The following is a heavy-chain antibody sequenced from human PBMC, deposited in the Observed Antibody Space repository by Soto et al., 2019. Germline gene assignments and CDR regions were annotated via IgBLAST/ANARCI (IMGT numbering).Heavy chain of an antibody. Sequence: SATLPLTCTVSGGSVGSGGYYWNWIRQPPGKGLEWIGYMYYSGSTKYSPSLKSRVTMSVDTSKNHFSLKLISVTTADTAVYFCAREGNLGRWIQPLDSWGQGTLVTVSS. J-gene: IGHJ4*02. CDR3: AREGNLGRWIQPLDS. D-gene: IGHD2-2*03. CDR2: MYYSGST. CDR1: GGSVGSGGYY. V-gene: IGHV4-61*03.